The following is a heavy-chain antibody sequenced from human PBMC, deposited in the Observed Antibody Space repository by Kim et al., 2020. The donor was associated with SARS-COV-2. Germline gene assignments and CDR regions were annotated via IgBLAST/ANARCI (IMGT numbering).Heavy chain of an antibody. D-gene: IGHD2-15*01. Sequence: GGSLRLSCVASGFTFRSYEMDWVRQAPGKGLEWVSYISSGGNTMYYADSVKGRFTISRDNARNALYMQMNSLRAEDTAVYYCARDAGSGLPIDYWGQGTLVTVSS. CDR2: ISSGGNTM. J-gene: IGHJ4*02. CDR3: ARDAGSGLPIDY. CDR1: GFTFRSYE. V-gene: IGHV3-48*03.